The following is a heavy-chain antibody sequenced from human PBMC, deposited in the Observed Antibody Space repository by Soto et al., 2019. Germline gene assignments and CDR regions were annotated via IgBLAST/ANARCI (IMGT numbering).Heavy chain of an antibody. D-gene: IGHD5-12*01. J-gene: IGHJ4*02. Sequence: ESGGGLIQPGGSLRLSCAASGFTVSSNYMSWVRQAPGKGLEWVSVIYSGGSTYYADSVKGRFTISRDNSKNTLYLQMNSLRAEDTAVYYCARDRRDGYNLGGLDYWGQGTLVTVSS. V-gene: IGHV3-53*01. CDR2: IYSGGST. CDR1: GFTVSSNY. CDR3: ARDRRDGYNLGGLDY.